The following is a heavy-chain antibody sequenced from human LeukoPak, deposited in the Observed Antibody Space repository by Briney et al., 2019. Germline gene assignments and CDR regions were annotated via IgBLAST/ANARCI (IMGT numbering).Heavy chain of an antibody. J-gene: IGHJ6*03. CDR3: ARDSGAADYYYYYNTDV. CDR1: GSTFSSYS. Sequence: GGSLRLSCAASGSTFSSYSMNWVRQAPGKGLEWVSSISSSSSYIHYADSVKGRFSISRDNAKNSLYLQMNSLGAEDTAVYYCARDSGAADYYYYYNTDVWGKGTTVTVSS. V-gene: IGHV3-21*01. CDR2: ISSSSSYI.